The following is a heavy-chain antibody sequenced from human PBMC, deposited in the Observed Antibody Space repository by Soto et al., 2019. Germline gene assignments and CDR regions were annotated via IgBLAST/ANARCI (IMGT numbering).Heavy chain of an antibody. D-gene: IGHD3-10*01. V-gene: IGHV3-48*02. J-gene: IGHJ6*02. CDR1: GFTFSSYS. CDR3: ARDEEGFGELDYYYYGMDV. Sequence: GGSLRLSCAASGFTFSSYSMNWVRQAPGKGLEWVSYISSSSSTIYYADSVKGRFTISRDNAKNSLYLQMNSLRDEDTAVYYCARDEEGFGELDYYYYGMDVWGQGTTVTVSS. CDR2: ISSSSSTI.